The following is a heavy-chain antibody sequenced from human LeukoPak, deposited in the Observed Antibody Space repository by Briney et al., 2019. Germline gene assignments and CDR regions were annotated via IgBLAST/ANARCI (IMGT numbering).Heavy chain of an antibody. CDR2: INWNGGST. D-gene: IGHD3-3*01. J-gene: IGHJ6*03. CDR1: GFTFDDYG. CDR3: ARAAESITIFGVVYYYMDV. V-gene: IGHV3-20*04. Sequence: GGSLRLSCAASGFTFDDYGMSWVRQAPGKGLEWVSGINWNGGSTGYADSVKGRFTISRDNAKNSLYLQMNSLRAEDTALYYCARAAESITIFGVVYYYMDVWGKGTTVTVSS.